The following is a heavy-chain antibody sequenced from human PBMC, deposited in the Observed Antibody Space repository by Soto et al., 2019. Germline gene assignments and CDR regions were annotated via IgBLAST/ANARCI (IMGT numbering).Heavy chain of an antibody. CDR1: GFTFSSYA. V-gene: IGHV3-30-3*01. J-gene: IGHJ3*02. D-gene: IGHD5-18*01. Sequence: VGSLRLSCAASGFTFSSYAMHWVRQAPGKGLEWVAVISYDRSNKYYADSVAGRFTISRDNSKNTLYLQVNSVRAEDTAVYYCAGEMVTNAFNIWGRGTMVTVSS. CDR3: AGEMVTNAFNI. CDR2: ISYDRSNK.